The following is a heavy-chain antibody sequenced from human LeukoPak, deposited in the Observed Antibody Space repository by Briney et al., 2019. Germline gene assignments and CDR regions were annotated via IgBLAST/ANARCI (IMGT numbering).Heavy chain of an antibody. CDR1: GGSISSFY. Sequence: SETLSLTCTVSGGSISSFYWSWIRQPPGKGLEWIGSIYYSRSTNHNPSLKSRLTISLDTSKNQFSLKLTSVTAADTAVYYCARGLPHGDGYNYSDYWGQGTLVTVSS. CDR3: ARGLPHGDGYNYSDY. CDR2: IYYSRST. V-gene: IGHV4-59*01. J-gene: IGHJ4*02. D-gene: IGHD5-24*01.